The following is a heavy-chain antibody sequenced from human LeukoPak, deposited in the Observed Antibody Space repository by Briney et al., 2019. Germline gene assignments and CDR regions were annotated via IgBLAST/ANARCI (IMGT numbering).Heavy chain of an antibody. Sequence: ASVKVSCEASGYTFTGYYMHWVRQAPGQGLEWMGWINPNSGGTNYAQKFQGRVTMTRDTSISTAYMELSRLRSDDTAVYYCARDPFVVVVPAYYYYMDVWGKGTTVTVSS. CDR2: INPNSGGT. V-gene: IGHV1-2*02. CDR1: GYTFTGYY. CDR3: ARDPFVVVVPAYYYYMDV. J-gene: IGHJ6*03. D-gene: IGHD2-2*01.